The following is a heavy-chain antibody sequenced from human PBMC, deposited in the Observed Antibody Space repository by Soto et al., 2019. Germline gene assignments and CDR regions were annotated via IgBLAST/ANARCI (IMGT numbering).Heavy chain of an antibody. CDR1: GFTVSSNY. CDR2: IYSGGST. CDR3: ASGQYSSSYLREY. Sequence: GGSLRLSCAASGFTVSSNYMSWVRQAPGKGLEWVSVIYSGGSTYYADSVKGRFTISRHNSKNTLYLQMNSLRAEDTAVYYCASGQYSSSYLREYWGQGTLVTVSS. J-gene: IGHJ4*02. D-gene: IGHD6-6*01. V-gene: IGHV3-53*04.